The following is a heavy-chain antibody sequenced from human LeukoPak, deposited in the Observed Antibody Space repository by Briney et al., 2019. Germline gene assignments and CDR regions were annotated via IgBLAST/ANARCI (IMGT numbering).Heavy chain of an antibody. V-gene: IGHV4-39*01. CDR3: ARLPQYYYYYMDV. J-gene: IGHJ6*03. Sequence: SETLSLTCTVSGGSISRSSYYWGWIRQPPGTGLEWIGSIYYSGSTYHNASLKSRVTISVDTSKNQFSLKLNSVTAADTAVYYCARLPQYYYYYMDVWGKGTTVTISS. CDR1: GGSISRSSYY. D-gene: IGHD2/OR15-2a*01. CDR2: IYYSGST.